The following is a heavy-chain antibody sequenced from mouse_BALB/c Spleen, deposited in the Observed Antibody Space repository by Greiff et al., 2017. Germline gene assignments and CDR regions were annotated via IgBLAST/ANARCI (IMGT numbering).Heavy chain of an antibody. CDR1: GFTFSSYY. J-gene: IGHJ4*01. D-gene: IGHD1-2*01. CDR2: INSNGGST. V-gene: IGHV5-6-2*01. Sequence: EVKLVESGGGLVKLGGSLKLSCAASGFTFSSYYMSWVRQTPEKRLELVAAINSNGGSTYYPDTVKGRFTISRDNAKNTLYLQMSSLKSEDTALYYCARRDYGYYAMDYWGQGTSVTVSS. CDR3: ARRDYGYYAMDY.